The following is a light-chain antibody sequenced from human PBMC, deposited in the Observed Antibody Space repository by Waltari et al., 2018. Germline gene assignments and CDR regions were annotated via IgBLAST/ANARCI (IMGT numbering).Light chain of an antibody. V-gene: IGLV2-23*02. CDR3: CSYAGPNLPVL. Sequence: QPALSQPASVSGSPGQSITIPCSGTSSDIGAYNFVSWYQQHPGKAPKIVIYEVTERPSGVSNRFSGSKSGNTASLTISGLQAEDEADYYCCSYAGPNLPVLFGGGTRLNVL. J-gene: IGLJ2*01. CDR2: EVT. CDR1: SSDIGAYNF.